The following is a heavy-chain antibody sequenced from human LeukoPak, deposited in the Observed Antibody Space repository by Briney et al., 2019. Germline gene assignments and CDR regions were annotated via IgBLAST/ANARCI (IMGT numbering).Heavy chain of an antibody. V-gene: IGHV1-8*03. D-gene: IGHD2-2*01. CDR3: ARRGVVVGYYYYYYYMDV. CDR1: GYTFTSYD. Sequence: ASVKVSCKASGYTFTSYDINWVRQATGQGLEWMGWMNPNSGNTGYAQKFKGRVTITRNTSISTAYMELSSLRSEDTAVYYCARRGVVVGYYYYYYYMDVWGKGTTVTVSS. CDR2: MNPNSGNT. J-gene: IGHJ6*03.